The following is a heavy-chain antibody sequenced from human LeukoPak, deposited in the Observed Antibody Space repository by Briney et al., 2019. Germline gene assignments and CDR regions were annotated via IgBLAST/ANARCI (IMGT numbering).Heavy chain of an antibody. CDR2: MNPNSGNT. J-gene: IGHJ6*03. Sequence: ALVKVSCKASGYTFTSYDIYWVRQATGQGLEWMGWMNPNSGNTGYVQKFQGRVTMTRNTSMSTAYMELSSLRSEDTAVYYCARAHIVTTITDYYYMDVWGKGTTVTVSS. CDR1: GYTFTSYD. V-gene: IGHV1-8*01. D-gene: IGHD5-12*01. CDR3: ARAHIVTTITDYYYMDV.